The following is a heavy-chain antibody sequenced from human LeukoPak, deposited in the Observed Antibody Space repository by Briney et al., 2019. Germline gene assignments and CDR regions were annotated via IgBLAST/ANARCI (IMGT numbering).Heavy chain of an antibody. CDR1: GFTFSSYW. J-gene: IGHJ4*02. CDR3: ARDWFDGDYDRFDY. CDR2: INQDGSQK. Sequence: SGGSLRLSCAVSGFTFSSYWMSWFCQAPGKGLEWVANINQDGSQKFSVDSVKGRFTISRDNAKNSLSLQMNSLRVEDTAVYYCARDWFDGDYDRFDYWGQGTLVTVSS. D-gene: IGHD4-17*01. V-gene: IGHV3-7*03.